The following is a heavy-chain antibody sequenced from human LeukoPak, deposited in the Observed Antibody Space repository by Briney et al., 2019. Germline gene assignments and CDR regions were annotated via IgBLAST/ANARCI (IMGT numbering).Heavy chain of an antibody. D-gene: IGHD6-19*01. Sequence: SQTLSVICVISGDSVSSKSAAWNWIRQSPSRGLEWLGRTCYRSKWFNDYAVSVKGRITINPDTSKNQFSLQLNSVTPEDTAVYFCARTSGYFDYWGQGTLVTVSS. V-gene: IGHV6-1*01. CDR3: ARTSGYFDY. J-gene: IGHJ4*02. CDR1: GDSVSSKSAA. CDR2: TCYRSKWFN.